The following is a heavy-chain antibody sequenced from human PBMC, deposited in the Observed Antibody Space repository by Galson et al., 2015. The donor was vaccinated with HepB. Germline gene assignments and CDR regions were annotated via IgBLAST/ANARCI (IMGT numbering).Heavy chain of an antibody. CDR3: ARDFSSGTSYYYYMDV. V-gene: IGHV3-30*09. J-gene: IGHJ6*03. CDR1: GFTFSSYA. CDR2: ISYDGSNK. Sequence: SLRLSCAASGFTFSSYAMHWVRQAPGKGLEWVAVISYDGSNKYYADSVKGRFAISRDNSKNTLYLQMNSLRAEDTAVYYCARDFSSGTSYYYYMDVWGKGTTVTVSS. D-gene: IGHD3-22*01.